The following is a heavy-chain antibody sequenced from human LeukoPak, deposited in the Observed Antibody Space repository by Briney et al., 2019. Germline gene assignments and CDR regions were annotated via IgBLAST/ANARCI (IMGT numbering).Heavy chain of an antibody. CDR2: INDRGSS. CDR3: ARRSGKAVAGVNWFDP. Sequence: SETLSLTCAVYGGSFSGYYWSWIRRPPRKGVEWIGEINDRGSSKYNTSLKSSVIMSVNSSKNQFSLKFSSVTAADAAVYYCARRSGKAVAGVNWFDPWGQGTLVIVSS. J-gene: IGHJ5*02. CDR1: GGSFSGYY. D-gene: IGHD6-19*01. V-gene: IGHV4-34*01.